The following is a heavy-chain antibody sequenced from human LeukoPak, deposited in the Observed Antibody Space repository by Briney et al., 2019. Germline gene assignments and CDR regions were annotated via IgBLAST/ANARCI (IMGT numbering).Heavy chain of an antibody. V-gene: IGHV3-30*18. CDR1: GFTFSFYG. J-gene: IGHJ5*01. D-gene: IGHD3-10*01. Sequence: GKSLRLSCAASGFTFSFYGMHWVRQAPGKGLEWVAVISADGSLIYYGDSVKGRFTVSRDNSKSTMFLQMSSLTNDDTGVYCCAKGLTGSGVANWLDSWGQGTLAVVSS. CDR3: AKGLTGSGVANWLDS. CDR2: ISADGSLI.